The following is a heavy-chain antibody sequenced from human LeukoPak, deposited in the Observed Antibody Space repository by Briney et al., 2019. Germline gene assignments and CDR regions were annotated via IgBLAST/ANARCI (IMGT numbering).Heavy chain of an antibody. CDR3: ATTENSSGWFAY. D-gene: IGHD6-19*01. J-gene: IGHJ4*02. CDR1: GGSINNYY. CDR2: IYYTGST. Sequence: SETLSLTCTVSGGSINNYYWSWIRQPPGKGLEWIGYIYYTGSTNYNPSLKSRVTISVDTSKNQFSLNLSSVTAADTAVYYCATTENSSGWFAYWGQGTLVTVSS. V-gene: IGHV4-59*08.